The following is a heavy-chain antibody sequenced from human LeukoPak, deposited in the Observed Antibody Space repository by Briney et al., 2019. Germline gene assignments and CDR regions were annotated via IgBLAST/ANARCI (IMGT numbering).Heavy chain of an antibody. CDR1: GFTFSSYA. CDR3: ARGSIAAAAPIDY. Sequence: GGSLRLSCAASGFTFSSYAMHWVRQAPGEGLEWVAVISYDGSNKYYADSVKGRFTISRDNSKNTLYLQMNSLRAEDTAVYYCARGSIAAAAPIDYWGQGTLVTVSS. D-gene: IGHD6-13*01. CDR2: ISYDGSNK. J-gene: IGHJ4*02. V-gene: IGHV3-30-3*01.